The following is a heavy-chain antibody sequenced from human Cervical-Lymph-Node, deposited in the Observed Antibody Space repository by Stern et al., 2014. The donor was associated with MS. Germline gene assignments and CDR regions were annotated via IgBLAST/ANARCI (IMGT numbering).Heavy chain of an antibody. D-gene: IGHD2-15*01. V-gene: IGHV3-9*01. CDR3: ARAIGFDV. J-gene: IGHJ6*02. CDR1: GFRFDDYA. CDR2: ISWSSGKI. Sequence: EVQLVESGGDLVQPGRSLRLSCAASGFRFDDYAMYWVRQAPGKGLEWVSGISWSSGKIGYADSVKGRFTISRDNVKNSLFLQMNSLRSEDTASYYCARAIGFDVWGQGTRVTVSS.